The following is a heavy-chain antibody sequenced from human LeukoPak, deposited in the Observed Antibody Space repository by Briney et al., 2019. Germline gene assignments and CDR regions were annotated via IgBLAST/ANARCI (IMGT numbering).Heavy chain of an antibody. CDR1: GFTFSDYY. V-gene: IGHV3-11*01. D-gene: IGHD2-2*01. J-gene: IGHJ2*01. CDR2: ISSSGSNI. Sequence: PGGSLRLSCAASGFTFSDYYMSWIRQAPGKGLEWVSYISSSGSNIYYADSVKGRFTISRDNAKNSLYLQMNSLRAEDTAVYYCARDDCSSTSCYWYFDLWGRGTLVTVSS. CDR3: ARDDCSSTSCYWYFDL.